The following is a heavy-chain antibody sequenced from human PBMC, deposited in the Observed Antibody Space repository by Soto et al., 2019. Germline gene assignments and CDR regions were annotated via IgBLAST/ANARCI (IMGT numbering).Heavy chain of an antibody. J-gene: IGHJ6*02. CDR1: GCSFTSYW. V-gene: IGHV5-51*01. CDR2: IYPGDSDT. D-gene: IGHD6-6*01. Sequence: PGESLKISCKGSGCSFTSYWIGWVRQMPGKGLEWIGIIYPGDSDTRYSPSFQGQVTISADKSISTAYLQWSSLKASDTAMYYCARIGTARFYGMNVWGQGTTVTVSS. CDR3: ARIGTARFYGMNV.